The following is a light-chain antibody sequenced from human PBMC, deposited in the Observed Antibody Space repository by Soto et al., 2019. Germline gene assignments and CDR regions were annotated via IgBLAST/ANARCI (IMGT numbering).Light chain of an antibody. CDR2: DAS. CDR3: QQRSNWPVT. CDR1: QSVSSY. Sequence: EIVLTQSPATLSLSPGERATLSCRASQSVSSYLAWYQQKPGQAPRLLIYDASNRATGIPARFSGSGSGTDFTPTISSLEPEDFAVYYCQQRSNWPVTFGQWTRLEI. J-gene: IGKJ5*01. V-gene: IGKV3-11*01.